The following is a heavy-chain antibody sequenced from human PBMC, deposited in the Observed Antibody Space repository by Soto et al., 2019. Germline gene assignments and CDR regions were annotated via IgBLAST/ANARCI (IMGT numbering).Heavy chain of an antibody. Sequence: EVQLLDSGGGLVQPGGSLRLSCAASGFTFSSYAMSWVRQAPGKGLEWVSSISGSGGGTYYADSVKGRFTISRANSKNTLSLQMNSLRAEATAVYYCAKSRGSGSYFNPSDAFDFWGQGTMVTVSS. CDR1: GFTFSSYA. V-gene: IGHV3-23*01. CDR2: ISGSGGGT. D-gene: IGHD3-10*01. CDR3: AKSRGSGSYFNPSDAFDF. J-gene: IGHJ3*01.